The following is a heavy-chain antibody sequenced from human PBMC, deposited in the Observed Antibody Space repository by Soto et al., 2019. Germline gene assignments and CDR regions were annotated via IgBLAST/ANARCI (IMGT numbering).Heavy chain of an antibody. D-gene: IGHD6-19*01. Sequence: QLQLQESGPGLVKPSETLSLTCTVSGGSISSSSYYWGWIRQPPGKGLEWIGSIYYSGSTYYNPSLKSRVTISVDTSKNQFSLKLCSVTAADTAVYYCARHTRLAYNDYWGQGTLVTVSS. CDR3: ARHTRLAYNDY. CDR1: GGSISSSSYY. V-gene: IGHV4-39*01. CDR2: IYYSGST. J-gene: IGHJ4*02.